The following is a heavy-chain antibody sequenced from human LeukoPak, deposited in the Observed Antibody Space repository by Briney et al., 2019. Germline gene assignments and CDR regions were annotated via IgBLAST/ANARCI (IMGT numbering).Heavy chain of an antibody. V-gene: IGHV3-74*01. J-gene: IGHJ4*02. CDR3: AREGYFDSSGYDLGY. D-gene: IGHD3-22*01. CDR2: VNGDGSRT. Sequence: HPGGSLRLSCAASGFSLSSYWMHWVRQAPGKGLVWVLRVNGDGSRTSYADSVKGRFTISRDDAKNTLYLQMISLRAEDTAVYYCAREGYFDSSGYDLGYWGQGTLVTVSS. CDR1: GFSLSSYW.